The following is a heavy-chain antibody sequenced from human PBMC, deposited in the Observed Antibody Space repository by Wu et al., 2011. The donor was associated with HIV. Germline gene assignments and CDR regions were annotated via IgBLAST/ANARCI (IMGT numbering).Heavy chain of an antibody. CDR3: ARPYCSGGTCYFEYFQH. CDR1: GGTFSYYA. CDR2: ISAYNGNT. J-gene: IGHJ1*01. Sequence: QVQLVQSGAEVKTPGSSVKVSCKASGGTFSYYAINWVRQAPGQGLEWMGRISAYNGNTNYAQKLQGRVTMTTDTSTSAAYMELRSLKSDDTAVYYCARPYCSGGTCYFEYFQHWGQGTLVTVSS. D-gene: IGHD2-15*01. V-gene: IGHV1-18*01.